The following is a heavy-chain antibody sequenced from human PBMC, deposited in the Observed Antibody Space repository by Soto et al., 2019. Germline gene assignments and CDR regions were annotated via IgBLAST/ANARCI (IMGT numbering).Heavy chain of an antibody. D-gene: IGHD3-3*01. CDR2: TYYRSKWYN. CDR1: GDSVSSNSVT. V-gene: IGHV6-1*01. CDR3: ARGRFNAFGI. Sequence: SQTLSLTCAISGDSVSSNSVTWNWIRQSPSRGLEWLGRTYYRSKWYNDYGVTVKGRITINPDTSKNQFSLQLNSVTPEDTAVYYCARGRFNAFGIWGQGTMVTVSS. J-gene: IGHJ3*02.